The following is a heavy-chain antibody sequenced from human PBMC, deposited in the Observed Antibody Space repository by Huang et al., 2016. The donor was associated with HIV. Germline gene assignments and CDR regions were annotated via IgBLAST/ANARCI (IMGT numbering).Heavy chain of an antibody. V-gene: IGHV1-18*04. CDR1: GNTFANYG. J-gene: IGHJ4*02. D-gene: IGHD3-22*01. CDR2: ISAENGDT. Sequence: QVSLMQSGAEVKKQGASVKVSCKASGNTFANYGFSWGGQAPGKGLEWMGWISAENGDTNNAQKFQDRVTMTTDTPTSTAYLDLRSLRSDDTAIYFCASPNPSGSHYWGLDYWGQGTLVTVSS. CDR3: ASPNPSGSHYWGLDY.